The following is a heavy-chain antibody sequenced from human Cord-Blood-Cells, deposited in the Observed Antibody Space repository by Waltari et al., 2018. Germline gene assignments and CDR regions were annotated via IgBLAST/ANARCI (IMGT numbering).Heavy chain of an antibody. CDR1: GFSPSTSGVG. CDR2: IYWDDDK. J-gene: IGHJ4*02. CDR3: AHRQAGDPGRYFDY. D-gene: IGHD3-10*01. Sequence: QITLKESGPTLVQPTQTLTLTCTFSGFSPSTSGVGVGWIRQPPGKALEWLALIYWDDDKRDRPSLKSRLTLTKDTSKTQVVLTMANMDPVDTATYCCAHRQAGDPGRYFDYWGQGTLVTVCS. V-gene: IGHV2-5*02.